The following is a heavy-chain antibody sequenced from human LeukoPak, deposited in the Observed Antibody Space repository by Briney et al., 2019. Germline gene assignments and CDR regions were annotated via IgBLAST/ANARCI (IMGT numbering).Heavy chain of an antibody. CDR3: ARGNILTGYCFDF. D-gene: IGHD3-9*01. V-gene: IGHV4-34*01. CDR1: GGSITGYY. Sequence: SETLTLTCAVYGGSITGYYWSWIRQTPGRGLEWVGEIHYTGATSYNPSLKSRATISTDTSKNQFSLRLSSVTAADTAVYYCARGNILTGYCFDFWGQGALVTVSS. CDR2: IHYTGAT. J-gene: IGHJ4*02.